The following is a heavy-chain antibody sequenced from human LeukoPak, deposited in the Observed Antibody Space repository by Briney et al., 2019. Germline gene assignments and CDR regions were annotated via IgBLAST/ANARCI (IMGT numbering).Heavy chain of an antibody. J-gene: IGHJ6*03. CDR3: ARHKVVVAATRRRKYYYYYMGV. D-gene: IGHD2-15*01. CDR1: GGSISSYY. V-gene: IGHV4-4*09. CDR2: IYTSGST. Sequence: SETLSLTCTVSGGSISSYYWSWIRQPPGKGLEWIGYIYTSGSTNYNPSLKSRVTISVDTSKNQFSLKLSSVTAADTAVYYCARHKVVVAATRRRKYYYYYMGVWGKGTTVTVSS.